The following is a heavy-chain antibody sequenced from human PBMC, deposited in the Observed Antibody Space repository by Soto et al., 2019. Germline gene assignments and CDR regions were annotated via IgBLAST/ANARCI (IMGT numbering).Heavy chain of an antibody. D-gene: IGHD5-12*01. CDR2: INHSGST. J-gene: IGHJ6*02. CDR1: GGSFSGYY. V-gene: IGHV4-34*01. Sequence: PSETLSLTCAVYGGSFSGYYWSWIRQPPGKGLEWIGEINHSGSTNYNPSLKSRVTISVDTSKNQFSLKLSSVTAADTAVYYCARGRGDGYNYYYYYGMEVWGQGTTVTVFS. CDR3: ARGRGDGYNYYYYYGMEV.